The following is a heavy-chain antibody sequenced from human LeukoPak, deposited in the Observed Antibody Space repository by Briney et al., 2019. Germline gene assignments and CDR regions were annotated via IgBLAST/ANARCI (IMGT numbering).Heavy chain of an antibody. CDR1: GFTFSSYA. V-gene: IGHV3-23*01. D-gene: IGHD6-13*01. Sequence: HPGGSLRLSCAASGFTFSSYAMSWVRQAPGKGLEWVSAISGSGGSTYYADSVKGRFTISRDNSKNTLYLQMNSLRAEDTAVYYCAKDRVSSSLSSYWGQGTLVTVSS. CDR3: AKDRVSSSLSSY. J-gene: IGHJ4*02. CDR2: ISGSGGST.